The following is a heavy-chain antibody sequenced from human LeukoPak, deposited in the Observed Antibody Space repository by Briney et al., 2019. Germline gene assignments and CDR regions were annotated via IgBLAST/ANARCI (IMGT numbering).Heavy chain of an antibody. CDR1: GFTFNTYV. J-gene: IGHJ4*02. Sequence: GGSLRLSCAASGFTFNTYVMSWVRQAPGKGLEWVSAINGGGSNTYYADSVKGRFTISRDNSKNTLYLQMNSLRAEDTAVYYCAKDPGRFCSGGSCYVDYWGQGTLVTVSS. CDR2: INGGGSNT. CDR3: AKDPGRFCSGGSCYVDY. D-gene: IGHD2-15*01. V-gene: IGHV3-23*01.